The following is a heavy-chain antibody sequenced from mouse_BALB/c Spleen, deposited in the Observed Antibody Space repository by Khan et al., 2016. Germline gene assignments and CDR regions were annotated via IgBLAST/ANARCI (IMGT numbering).Heavy chain of an antibody. V-gene: IGHV3-8*02. D-gene: IGHD1-1*01. CDR1: GDFITSGY. CDR3: ARYGTRENAMDY. Sequence: MQLEESGPSLVKPSQTLSLTCSVSGDFITSGYWNWIRKFPGNNLEYMGYISYTGITYYNPSLKSRISITRDTSKNQYYLQLNSVTTEDTATYYCARYGTRENAMDYWGQGTSVTVSS. CDR2: ISYTGIT. J-gene: IGHJ4*01.